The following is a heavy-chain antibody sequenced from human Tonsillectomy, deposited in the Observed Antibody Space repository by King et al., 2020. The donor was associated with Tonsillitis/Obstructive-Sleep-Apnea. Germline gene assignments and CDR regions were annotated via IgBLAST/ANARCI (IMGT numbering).Heavy chain of an antibody. D-gene: IGHD6-13*01. Sequence: VQLQQWGAGLLKPSETLSLTCAVYGGSFSGYFCTWIRQPPGKGLEWIGEINHSGSTNYNPSLKSRVTISVDTSKNQFSLKLSSVTAADTAVYYCASRKWQQLRAFYYWGQGTLVTVSS. J-gene: IGHJ4*02. CDR3: ASRKWQQLRAFYY. V-gene: IGHV4-34*01. CDR2: INHSGST. CDR1: GGSFSGYF.